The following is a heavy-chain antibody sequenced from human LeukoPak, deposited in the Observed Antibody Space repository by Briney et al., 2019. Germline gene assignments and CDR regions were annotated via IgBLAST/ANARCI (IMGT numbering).Heavy chain of an antibody. J-gene: IGHJ6*03. D-gene: IGHD1-26*01. CDR2: IRYDGSDK. V-gene: IGHV3-30*02. CDR1: GFTFSSYG. CDR3: AKDRVATYFYYMGV. Sequence: GGSLRLSCAASGFTFSSYGMHWVRQAPGKGLEWVAFIRYDGSDKYYADSVKGRFTISRDNSKNTLYLQMNSLRAEDTAAYYCAKDRVATYFYYMGVWGKGTTVTVSS.